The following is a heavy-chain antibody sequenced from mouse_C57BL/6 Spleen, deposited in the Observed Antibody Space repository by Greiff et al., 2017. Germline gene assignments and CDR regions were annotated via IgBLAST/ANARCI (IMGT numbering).Heavy chain of an antibody. V-gene: IGHV1-64*01. CDR3: ARGDGYYVGVDY. J-gene: IGHJ4*01. Sequence: VQLQQPGAELVKPGASVKLSCKASGYTFTSYWMHWEKQRPGQGLEWIGMIHPNSGSTNYNEKFKSKATLTVDKSSSTAYMQLSSLTSEDSAVYYCARGDGYYVGVDYWGQGTSVTVSS. D-gene: IGHD2-3*01. CDR1: GYTFTSYW. CDR2: IHPNSGST.